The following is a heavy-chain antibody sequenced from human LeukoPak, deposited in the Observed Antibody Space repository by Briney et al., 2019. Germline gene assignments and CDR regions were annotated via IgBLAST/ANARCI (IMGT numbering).Heavy chain of an antibody. CDR3: AKNTEGGHDFAQTPYYFDC. J-gene: IGHJ4*02. D-gene: IGHD3-3*01. CDR1: GFTFSSYA. CDR2: LSGSGGST. V-gene: IGHV3-23*01. Sequence: GRSLRLSCAASGFTFSSYAMHWVRQAPGKGLEWVSILSGSGGSTYYADSVKGRFTISRDNSKNTLYLQMNSLRAEDTALYFCAKNTEGGHDFAQTPYYFDCWGQGTLVTVSS.